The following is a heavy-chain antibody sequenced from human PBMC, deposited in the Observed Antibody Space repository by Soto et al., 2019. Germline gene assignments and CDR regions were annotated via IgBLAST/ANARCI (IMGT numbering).Heavy chain of an antibody. CDR2: ISGSGGST. J-gene: IGHJ6*04. Sequence: GGSLRLSCAASGFTFSSYAMSWVRQAPGKGLEWVSAISGSGGSTYYADSVKGRFTISRDNSKNTLFLQMDSLKTEDTAVYYCTTDNCSGGRCTGWDVWGKGTTVTVSS. V-gene: IGHV3-23*01. CDR3: TTDNCSGGRCTGWDV. D-gene: IGHD2-15*01. CDR1: GFTFSSYA.